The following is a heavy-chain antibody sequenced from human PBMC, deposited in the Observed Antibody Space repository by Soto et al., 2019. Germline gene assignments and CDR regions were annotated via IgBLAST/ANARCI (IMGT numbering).Heavy chain of an antibody. CDR3: ARLFSNFWHYFDY. CDR2: IIPIFGTA. Sequence: SVKVSCKASGVTFSSYAISWVRQAPGQGLEWMGGIIPIFGTANYAQKFQGRVTITADESTSTAYMELSSLNSATAADSAVYYCARLFSNFWHYFDYWGQGTLVTVSS. J-gene: IGHJ4*02. V-gene: IGHV1-69*13. D-gene: IGHD1-7*01. CDR1: GVTFSSYA.